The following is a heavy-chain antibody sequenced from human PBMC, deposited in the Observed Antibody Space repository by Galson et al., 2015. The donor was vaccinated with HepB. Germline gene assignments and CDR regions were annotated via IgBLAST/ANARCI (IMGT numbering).Heavy chain of an antibody. CDR2: IYHSGST. CDR1: GGSISSSNW. CDR3: ARALVVSAPYGMDV. Sequence: SETLSLTCAVSGGSISSSNWWSWVRQPPGKGLEWIGEIYHSGSTSYNPSLKSRLTISVDTSKNQFSLKLSSVTAADTAVYYCARALVVSAPYGMDVWGQGTTVTVSS. J-gene: IGHJ6*02. D-gene: IGHD2-2*01. V-gene: IGHV4-4*02.